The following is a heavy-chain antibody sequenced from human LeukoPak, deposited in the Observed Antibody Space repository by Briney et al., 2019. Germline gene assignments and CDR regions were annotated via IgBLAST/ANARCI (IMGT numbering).Heavy chain of an antibody. CDR2: IKQDGSEK. V-gene: IGHV3-7*01. CDR1: GFTFSSYW. CDR3: ARDRDYGDYLDFAFDI. J-gene: IGHJ3*02. Sequence: GGSLRLSCAASGFTFSSYWMSWVRQAPGKGLEWVANIKQDGSEKYYVDSVKGRFTISRDNAKNSLYLQMNSLRAEDTAVYYCARDRDYGDYLDFAFDIWGQGTMVTVSS. D-gene: IGHD4-17*01.